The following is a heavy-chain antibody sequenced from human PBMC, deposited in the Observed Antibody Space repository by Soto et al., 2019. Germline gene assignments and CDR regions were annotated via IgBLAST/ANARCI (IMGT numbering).Heavy chain of an antibody. D-gene: IGHD3-3*01. CDR3: ARLSGDFWSDSSPRGMDV. V-gene: IGHV4-4*02. J-gene: IGHJ6*02. CDR2: IYHSGST. Sequence: QVQLQESGPGLVKPSGTLSLTCAVSGGSISSSNWWSWVRQPPGKGLEWIGEIYHSGSTNYNPSLKSRVTISVDKSKNQFSLKLSSVTAADTAVYYCARLSGDFWSDSSPRGMDVWGQGTTVTVSS. CDR1: GGSISSSNW.